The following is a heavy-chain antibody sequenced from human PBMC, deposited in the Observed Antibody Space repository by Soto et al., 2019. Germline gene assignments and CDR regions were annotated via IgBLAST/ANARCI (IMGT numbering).Heavy chain of an antibody. CDR2: ISGSGGST. CDR3: AKDFHDDFWGGYPNWFAP. J-gene: IGHJ5*02. CDR1: GFTFSSYA. D-gene: IGHD3-3*01. V-gene: IGHV3-23*01. Sequence: EVQLLESGGGLVQPGGSLRLSCAASGFTFSSYAMSWVRQAPGKGLEWVSAISGSGGSTYYADSVKGRFTISRDNSKNTLYLQMNSLRAEDTAVYYCAKDFHDDFWGGYPNWFAPWGQGTLVTVSS.